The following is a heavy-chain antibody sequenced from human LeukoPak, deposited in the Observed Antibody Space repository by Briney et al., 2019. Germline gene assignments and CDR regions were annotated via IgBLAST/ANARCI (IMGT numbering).Heavy chain of an antibody. D-gene: IGHD3-22*01. CDR3: AEHSIGYYLR. CDR2: INHSGST. CDR1: GGSFSGYY. Sequence: SETLSLTCAVYGGSFSGYYWSWIRQPPGKWLEWIGEINHSGSTNYNPSLKSRVTISVDTSKNQFSLKLSSVTAADTAVYYCAEHSIGYYLRWGQGTLVTVSS. V-gene: IGHV4-34*01. J-gene: IGHJ4*02.